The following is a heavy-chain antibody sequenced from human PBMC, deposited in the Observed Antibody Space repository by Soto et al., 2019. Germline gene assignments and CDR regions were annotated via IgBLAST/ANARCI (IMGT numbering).Heavy chain of an antibody. J-gene: IGHJ4*02. CDR3: ARGLGGCRAGAYFDY. V-gene: IGHV3-7*04. CDR1: GFTFSSYW. D-gene: IGHD3-10*01. Sequence: EVQLVESGGGLVQPGGSLRLSCAASGFTFSSYWMSWVRQAPGKGLAWVANIKQDGSEKYYVDSVKGRFTITRDNAKNSLYLQMNSLRAEDTGAYYCARGLGGCRAGAYFDYVGQGTLVTVSS. CDR2: IKQDGSEK.